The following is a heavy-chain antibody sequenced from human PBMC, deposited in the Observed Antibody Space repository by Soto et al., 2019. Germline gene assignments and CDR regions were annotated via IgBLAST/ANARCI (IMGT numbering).Heavy chain of an antibody. D-gene: IGHD3-10*01. V-gene: IGHV4-34*01. CDR1: GGSFSGYY. Sequence: PSDTLSLTCAFYGGSFSGYYWSWIRQPPGSGLEWIGEINHSGSTNYNPSLKSRVTISVDTSKNQFSLKLSSVTAADTAVCYCARGKQAYGSGSSPRFHYGMDVWGQGTTVT. CDR2: INHSGST. J-gene: IGHJ6*02. CDR3: ARGKQAYGSGSSPRFHYGMDV.